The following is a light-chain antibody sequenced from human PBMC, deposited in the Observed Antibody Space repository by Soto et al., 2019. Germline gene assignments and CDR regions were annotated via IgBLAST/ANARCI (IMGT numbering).Light chain of an antibody. Sequence: EIVLTQSPGTLSLSPGERATLSCRASQSVSSSYLAWYQQKPGQAPRLLIYGASSSATGIPDRFSGSGSGTDLTLTISRLESEDFAVYYCQQYGSSPLTFGQGTKVEIK. CDR1: QSVSSSY. V-gene: IGKV3-20*01. CDR2: GAS. J-gene: IGKJ1*01. CDR3: QQYGSSPLT.